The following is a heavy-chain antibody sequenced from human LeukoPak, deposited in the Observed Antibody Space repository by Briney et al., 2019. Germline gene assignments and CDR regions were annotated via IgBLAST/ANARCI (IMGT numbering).Heavy chain of an antibody. J-gene: IGHJ4*02. CDR2: ISGSGGST. CDR3: AKDGPYSSVSRGYFDY. V-gene: IGHV3-23*01. D-gene: IGHD6-19*01. CDR1: GFTFSNYA. Sequence: PGGSLRLSCAASGFTFSNYAMSWVRQAPGKGLEWVSVISGSGGSTYYADSVKGRFTISRDNSKNTLYLQMNSLRAEDTAAYYCAKDGPYSSVSRGYFDYWGQGTLVTVSS.